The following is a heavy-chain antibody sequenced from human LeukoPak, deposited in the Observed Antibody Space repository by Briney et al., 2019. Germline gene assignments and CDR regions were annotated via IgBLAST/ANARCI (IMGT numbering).Heavy chain of an antibody. J-gene: IGHJ6*04. CDR2: IRYDGSNK. V-gene: IGHV3-30*02. CDR3: ARVEKGFWSGFKMDV. CDR1: GFTFSSYG. Sequence: GGSLRLSCAASGFTFSSYGMHWVRQAPGKGLEWVAFIRYDGSNKYYADSVKGRFTTSRANDNNSLYLQMSRLTGEDTAVYFCARVEKGFWSGFKMDVWGMGTTVTVSS. D-gene: IGHD3-3*01.